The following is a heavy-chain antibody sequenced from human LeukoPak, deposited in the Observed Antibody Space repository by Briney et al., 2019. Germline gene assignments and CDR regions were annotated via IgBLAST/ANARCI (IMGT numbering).Heavy chain of an antibody. J-gene: IGHJ4*02. D-gene: IGHD5-18*01. V-gene: IGHV4-34*01. CDR2: INHSGST. CDR1: GGSFSGYY. CDR3: ASQGDTAMVIDY. Sequence: TSETLSLTCAVYGGSFSGYYWSWIRQPPGKRLEWIGEINHSGSTNYNPSLKSRVTISVDTSKNQFSLKLSSVTAADTAVYYCASQGDTAMVIDYWGQGTLVTVSS.